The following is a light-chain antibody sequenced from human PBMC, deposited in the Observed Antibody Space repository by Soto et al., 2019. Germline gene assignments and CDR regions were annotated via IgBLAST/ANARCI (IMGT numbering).Light chain of an antibody. V-gene: IGLV2-11*01. J-gene: IGLJ1*01. CDR2: DVS. CDR3: SSYVSNITYV. Sequence: QSALTQPRSVSGSPAQSVTISCTGTSSDVGGYKYVSWYQQYPGKAPKVMIYDVSKRPSGVPDRFSGSKSGNTASLTISGLQAEDEADYYCSSYVSNITYVFGTGTKVTVL. CDR1: SSDVGGYKY.